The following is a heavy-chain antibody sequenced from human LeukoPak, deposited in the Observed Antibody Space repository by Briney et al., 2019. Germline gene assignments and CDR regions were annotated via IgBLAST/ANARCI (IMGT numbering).Heavy chain of an antibody. J-gene: IGHJ2*01. CDR3: ATVLYYDGSGGDL. CDR1: GFSFSTYS. V-gene: IGHV3-21*01. D-gene: IGHD3-22*01. Sequence: GGSLRLSCAASGFSFSTYSMNWVRQAPGKGLEWVSSISSRSGYIYYADSVKGRFTISRDNAKNSLYLQMDSLGAEDTAVYYWATVLYYDGSGGDLWGRGTLVTVSS. CDR2: ISSRSGYI.